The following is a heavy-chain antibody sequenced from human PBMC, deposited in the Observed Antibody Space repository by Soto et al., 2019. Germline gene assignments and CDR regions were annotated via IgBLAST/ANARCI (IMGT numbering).Heavy chain of an antibody. CDR2: VNPLKGDT. J-gene: IGHJ3*01. D-gene: IGHD2-2*01. CDR1: GYTFSTYG. V-gene: IGHV1-18*01. CDR3: ARVKVPAAILGAFDL. Sequence: ASVKVSCKASGYTFSTYGITWVRQAPGQGLDWMGWVNPLKGDTNSEARFQDRVTMTTDTSTRTAYMELRSLRSDDTAVYYCARVKVPAAILGAFDLWGQGTLVTVSS.